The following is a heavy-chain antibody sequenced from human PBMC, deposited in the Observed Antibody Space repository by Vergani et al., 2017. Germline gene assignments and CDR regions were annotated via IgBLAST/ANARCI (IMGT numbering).Heavy chain of an antibody. CDR3: ARDRITMIRGVIVGWFDP. Sequence: QLQLQVSGSGLVKPSQTLSLTCAVSGGSISSGGYSWSWIRQPPGKGLEWIGDIYHSGSTYYNPSLKSRVTISVDRSKNQFSLKLSSVTAADTAVYYCARDRITMIRGVIVGWFDPWGQGTLVTVSS. J-gene: IGHJ5*02. D-gene: IGHD3-10*01. V-gene: IGHV4-30-2*01. CDR2: IYHSGST. CDR1: GGSISSGGYS.